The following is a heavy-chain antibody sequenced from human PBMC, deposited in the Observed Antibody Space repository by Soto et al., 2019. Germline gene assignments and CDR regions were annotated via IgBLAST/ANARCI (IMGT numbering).Heavy chain of an antibody. Sequence: ASVKVSCKASGYPFSDNQIDCLRRAPGQGLEWMGRINPKSDDTNYAQKFQGRVTMTRDTSIDTAYLELTGLTSDDTATYYCARKHSLDYIRWGLDPWGQGTLVTVSS. CDR2: INPKSDDT. D-gene: IGHD4-4*01. CDR3: ARKHSLDYIRWGLDP. CDR1: GYPFSDNQ. J-gene: IGHJ5*02. V-gene: IGHV1-2*02.